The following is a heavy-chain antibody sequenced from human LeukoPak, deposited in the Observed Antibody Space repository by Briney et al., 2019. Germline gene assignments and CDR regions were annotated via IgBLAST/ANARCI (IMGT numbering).Heavy chain of an antibody. CDR2: INHSGST. Sequence: SETLSLTCAVYGGSFSGYYWSWIRQPPGKGLEWIGEINHSGSTNYNPSLKSRVTISVDTSKNQFSLKLSSVTAADTAVYYCASIAVAGAFDYWGQGTLVTVSS. V-gene: IGHV4-34*01. CDR3: ASIAVAGAFDY. CDR1: GGSFSGYY. J-gene: IGHJ4*02. D-gene: IGHD6-19*01.